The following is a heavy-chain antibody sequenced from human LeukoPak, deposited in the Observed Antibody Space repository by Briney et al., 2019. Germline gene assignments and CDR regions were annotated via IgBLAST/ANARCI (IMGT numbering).Heavy chain of an antibody. CDR2: ISSRSNYI. Sequence: PGGSLRLSCAASGFTFSTYSMNWVRQAPGKGLEWVSCISSRSNYIQYADSVKGRFTISRDNAKNSLYLQMNSLRAGDTAVYYCARGPTIVVAPAAINVWGQGTTVTVSS. D-gene: IGHD2-2*01. J-gene: IGHJ6*02. CDR3: ARGPTIVVAPAAINV. CDR1: GFTFSTYS. V-gene: IGHV3-21*01.